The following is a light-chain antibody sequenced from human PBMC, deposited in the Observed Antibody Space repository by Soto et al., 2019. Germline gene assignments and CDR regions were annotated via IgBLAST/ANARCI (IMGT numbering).Light chain of an antibody. J-gene: IGKJ5*01. CDR1: QSVGNK. CDR3: HQYASWSPFT. CDR2: GAS. Sequence: EIVLTQSPVTLSVSTGERATLSCRASQSVGNKLGWYQQRPGQAPRLLIIGASTRATGVPAKFSGSGYGTEFSLTNNNLQSEDSAVYYCHQYASWSPFTFGQGTRLEIK. V-gene: IGKV3-15*01.